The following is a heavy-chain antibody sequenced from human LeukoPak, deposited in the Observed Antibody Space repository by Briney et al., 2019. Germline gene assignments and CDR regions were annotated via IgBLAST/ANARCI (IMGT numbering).Heavy chain of an antibody. Sequence: SETLSLTCTVSGDSISSGSYYWSWIRQPAGKGLEWIGRIYTSGSTNYNPSLKSRVTISVDTSKNQFSLKLSSVTAADTAVYYCEGGSYYDLDYWGQGTLVTVSS. CDR3: EGGSYYDLDY. J-gene: IGHJ4*02. CDR1: GDSISSGSYY. V-gene: IGHV4-61*02. D-gene: IGHD1-26*01. CDR2: IYTSGST.